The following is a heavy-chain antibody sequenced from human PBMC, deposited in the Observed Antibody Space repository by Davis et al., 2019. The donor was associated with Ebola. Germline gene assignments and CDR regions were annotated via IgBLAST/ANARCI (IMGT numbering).Heavy chain of an antibody. V-gene: IGHV3-53*01. CDR3: GKGVRSTSSASY. Sequence: GGSLRLSCAASGFTVSSNYMSWVRQAPGKGLEWVSVIFSGGSTYYADSVKGRFTISRDNSKNTLYLQMNSLRGEDTAVYYWGKGVRSTSSASYWGQGTLVTVSS. CDR2: IFSGGST. D-gene: IGHD6-6*01. CDR1: GFTVSSNY. J-gene: IGHJ4*02.